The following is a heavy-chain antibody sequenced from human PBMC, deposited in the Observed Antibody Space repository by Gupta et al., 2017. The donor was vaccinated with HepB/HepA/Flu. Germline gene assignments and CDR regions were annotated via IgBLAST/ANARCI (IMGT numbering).Heavy chain of an antibody. D-gene: IGHD6-13*01. Sequence: EVQLLESGGDLVQPGGSLSISCAAAGFPFSRYAMSWVRPAPGKGLEWVSTIRGRGWATYYADSVKGRFTMARDNSKNTLDLQMNSLRAEDTAEYYCAKGDISSWYDARSHDYWGQGTLVTVSS. CDR1: GFPFSRYA. V-gene: IGHV3-23*01. CDR2: IRGRGWAT. J-gene: IGHJ4*02. CDR3: AKGDISSWYDARSHDY.